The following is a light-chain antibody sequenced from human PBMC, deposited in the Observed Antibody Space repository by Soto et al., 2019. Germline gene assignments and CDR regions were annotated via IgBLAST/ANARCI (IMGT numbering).Light chain of an antibody. CDR1: QSVRNVY. J-gene: IGKJ2*01. Sequence: EIVLTQSPGTLSLSPGERATLSCRASQSVRNVYLAWYQQKPGQAPRLLIYDASNRATGIPDRFSGSESGTDFTLTINRLGPEDFAVYYCQQSGSSPRTFGQGTKLEIK. V-gene: IGKV3-20*01. CDR2: DAS. CDR3: QQSGSSPRT.